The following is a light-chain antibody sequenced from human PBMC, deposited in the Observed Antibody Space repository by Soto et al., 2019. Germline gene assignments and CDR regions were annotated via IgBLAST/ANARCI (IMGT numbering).Light chain of an antibody. J-gene: IGKJ2*01. V-gene: IGKV1-5*03. Sequence: DIQMTQSPSTLSAYVGERVTITCRASQSISPWLAWYQKKPGKAPNLLIYSASNLQTGVPSRFSGSGSGTEFTLTINSLQPDDFATYYCQQYRSRPYTFGQGTKLEIE. CDR1: QSISPW. CDR2: SAS. CDR3: QQYRSRPYT.